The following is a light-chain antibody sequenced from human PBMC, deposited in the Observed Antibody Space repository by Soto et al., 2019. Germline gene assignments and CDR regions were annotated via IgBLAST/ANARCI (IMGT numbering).Light chain of an antibody. CDR3: WLSCSGVYV. J-gene: IGLJ1*01. CDR1: TGAVTSGHY. CDR2: DTS. Sequence: QAVVTQEPSLTVSPGGTVTLTCGSSTGAVTSGHYPYWFQHKPGQAPKTLIYDTSNKHSWTPARFSRSLLGGKAALTLSGAQPADEAEYYSWLSCSGVYVSGTGTKVTVL. V-gene: IGLV7-46*01.